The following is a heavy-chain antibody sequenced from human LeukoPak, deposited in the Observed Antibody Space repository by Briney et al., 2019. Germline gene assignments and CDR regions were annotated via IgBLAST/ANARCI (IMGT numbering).Heavy chain of an antibody. CDR2: ISRSGDTI. D-gene: IGHD3-10*01. CDR1: GFTFSRYE. J-gene: IGHJ4*02. V-gene: IGHV3-48*03. CDR3: ARDYASDY. Sequence: SGGSLRLSCAGSGFTFSRYEMNWVRQAPGKGLEWVSYISRSGDTIYFADSVKGRFTISRDNAKNSLYLQMSSLRAEDTAVYYCARDYASDYWGQGTLVTVSS.